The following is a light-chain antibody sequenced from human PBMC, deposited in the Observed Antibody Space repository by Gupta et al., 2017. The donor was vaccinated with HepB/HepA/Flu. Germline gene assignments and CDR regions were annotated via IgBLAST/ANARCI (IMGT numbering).Light chain of an antibody. V-gene: IGLV2-23*02. Sequence: QSALPQPASVSGSPGPSITFSCTGTSADIGTYDLVSWYQQHPGKAPKLMIYEVNKRPSGVSDRFSGSNSGNTASLTIAGLQAEDEADYYCSSYTGRDTVVVFGGGTRLTVL. J-gene: IGLJ2*01. CDR1: SADIGTYDL. CDR2: EVN. CDR3: SSYTGRDTVVV.